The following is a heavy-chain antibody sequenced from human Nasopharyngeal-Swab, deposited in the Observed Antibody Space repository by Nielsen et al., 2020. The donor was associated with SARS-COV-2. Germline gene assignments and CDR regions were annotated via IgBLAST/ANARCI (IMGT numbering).Heavy chain of an antibody. Sequence: GRQAPGKGLEWVGRIKSKTDGGTTDYAAPVKGRFTNSRDDSKNTLYLQMNRLKTEDTAVYYCTTDLMYCSSTSCYSFDYWGQGTLVTVSS. CDR2: IKSKTDGGTT. V-gene: IGHV3-15*01. CDR3: TTDLMYCSSTSCYSFDY. J-gene: IGHJ4*02. D-gene: IGHD2-2*01.